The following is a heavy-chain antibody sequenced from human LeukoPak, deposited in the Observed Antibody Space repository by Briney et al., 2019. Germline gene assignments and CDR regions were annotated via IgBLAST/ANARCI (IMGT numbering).Heavy chain of an antibody. CDR1: GGSISSGSYY. CDR2: IYTSGST. Sequence: PSETLSLTCAVSGGSISSGSYYWSWIRQPAGKGLEWIGRIYTSGSTNYNPSLKSRVTISVDTSKNQFSLKLSSVTAADTAVYYCAREGTGDSSGYWSQGTLVTVSS. CDR3: AREGTGDSSGY. V-gene: IGHV4-61*02. D-gene: IGHD3-22*01. J-gene: IGHJ4*02.